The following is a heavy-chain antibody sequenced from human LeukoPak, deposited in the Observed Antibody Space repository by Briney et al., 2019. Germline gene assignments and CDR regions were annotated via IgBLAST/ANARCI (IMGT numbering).Heavy chain of an antibody. J-gene: IGHJ4*02. Sequence: SETLSLTCAVYGGSFSGYYWSWIRQPAGKGLEWIGRIYSGGSPNYNPSLKSLVTISVDTSKNQFSLKLSSVTAADTAVYYCARASPYHYDSSYYFDYWGQGTLVTVSS. V-gene: IGHV4-59*10. CDR1: GGSFSGYY. CDR2: IYSGGSP. CDR3: ARASPYHYDSSYYFDY. D-gene: IGHD3-22*01.